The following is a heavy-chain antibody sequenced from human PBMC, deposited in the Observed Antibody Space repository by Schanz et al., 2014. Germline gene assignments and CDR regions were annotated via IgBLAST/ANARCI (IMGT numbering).Heavy chain of an antibody. D-gene: IGHD3-10*01. CDR1: GLNFDYYG. CDR2: IGYDGSEK. V-gene: IGHV3-33*01. J-gene: IGHJ4*02. Sequence: QVQLVESGGGVVQPGRSLRLSCATSGLNFDYYGMYWVRQAPGKGLEWVANIGYDGSEKYYVDSVKGRFTISRDNSKDTLYLQMSGLTPEDTAVYYCARGPIPIQGVPMDFWGQGTLVTVSS. CDR3: ARGPIPIQGVPMDF.